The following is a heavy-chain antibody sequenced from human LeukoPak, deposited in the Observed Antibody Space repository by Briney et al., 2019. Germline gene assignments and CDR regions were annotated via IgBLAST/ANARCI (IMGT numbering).Heavy chain of an antibody. CDR1: GGYFSGYY. CDR2: INHSGST. D-gene: IGHD2-2*01. Sequence: PSETLSLTCAVYGGYFSGYYWSWIRQPPGKGLEWIGEINHSGSTNYNPSLKSRVTISVDTSKNQFSLKLSSVTAADTAVYYCARGPTDCSSTSCPPYYYMDVWGKGTTVTVSS. V-gene: IGHV4-34*01. J-gene: IGHJ6*03. CDR3: ARGPTDCSSTSCPPYYYMDV.